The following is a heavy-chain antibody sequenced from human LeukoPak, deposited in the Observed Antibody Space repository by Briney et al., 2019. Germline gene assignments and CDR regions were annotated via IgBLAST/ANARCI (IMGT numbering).Heavy chain of an antibody. CDR2: IYYSGST. D-gene: IGHD2-8*01. CDR3: ARAWVMVYAPYNWFDP. V-gene: IGHV4-59*01. J-gene: IGHJ5*02. CDR1: GGSISSYY. Sequence: PSETLSLTCTVSGGSISSYYWSWIRQPPGKGLEWIGYIYYSGSTNYNPSFKSRVTISVDTSKNQFSLKLSSVTAADTAVYYCARAWVMVYAPYNWFDPWGQGTLVTVSS.